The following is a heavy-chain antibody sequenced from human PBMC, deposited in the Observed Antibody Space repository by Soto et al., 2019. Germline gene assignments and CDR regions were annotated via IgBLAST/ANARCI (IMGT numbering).Heavy chain of an antibody. J-gene: IGHJ4*02. CDR2: SSNSGTFS. D-gene: IGHD1-1*01. V-gene: IGHV3-11*06. CDR3: ARSGDNYNRLDY. CDR1: GFTFSDYY. Sequence: XGSLRLSCEGSGFTFSDYYISWIRQAPGKGLEWISYSSNSGTFSRYADSVKGRFSISRDNTKNLLYLQMNSLRAEDTAVYYCARSGDNYNRLDYWGQGTPVTVS.